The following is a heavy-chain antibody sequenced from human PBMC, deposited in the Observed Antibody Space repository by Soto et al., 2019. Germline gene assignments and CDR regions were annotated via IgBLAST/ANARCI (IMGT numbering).Heavy chain of an antibody. Sequence: VASVKVSCKASGGTFSSYAISWVRQAPGQGLEWMGGIIPIFGTANYAQKFQGRVTITADESTSTAYMGLSSLRSEDTAVYYCARGDGYNSGFYYGMDVWGQGTTVTVSS. CDR3: ARGDGYNSGFYYGMDV. J-gene: IGHJ6*02. V-gene: IGHV1-69*13. CDR2: IIPIFGTA. CDR1: GGTFSSYA. D-gene: IGHD5-12*01.